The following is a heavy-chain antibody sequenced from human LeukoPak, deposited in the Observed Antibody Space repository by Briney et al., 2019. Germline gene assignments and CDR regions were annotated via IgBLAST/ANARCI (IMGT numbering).Heavy chain of an antibody. V-gene: IGHV5-10-1*01. CDR2: IDPSDSYT. CDR1: GYSFTSCW. CDR3: ARLDYGGNSGKNWFDP. D-gene: IGHD4-23*01. Sequence: GESLKIACQGSGYSFTSCWISGVRQMPGKGLEWMGRIDPSDSYTNYSPSFQGHVTISADKSISTAYLQWSSLNSPGTPKSYCARLDYGGNSGKNWFDPWGQGTLVTVSS. J-gene: IGHJ5*02.